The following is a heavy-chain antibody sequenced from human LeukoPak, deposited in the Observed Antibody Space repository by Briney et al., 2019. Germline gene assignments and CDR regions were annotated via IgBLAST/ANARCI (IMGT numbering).Heavy chain of an antibody. CDR3: ARGAGYNYPYYFDY. J-gene: IGHJ4*02. CDR2: MSDTT. D-gene: IGHD5-24*01. Sequence: GGSLRLSCAASGFTFSTYAMSWVRQAPGKGLEWVSAMSDTTYYADSVKGRFTISRDNSKNTLYLQMNSLRAEDTAVYYCARGAGYNYPYYFDYWGQGTLVTVSS. CDR1: GFTFSTYA. V-gene: IGHV3-23*01.